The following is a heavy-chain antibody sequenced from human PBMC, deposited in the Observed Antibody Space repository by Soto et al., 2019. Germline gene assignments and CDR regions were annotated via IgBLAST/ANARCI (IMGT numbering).Heavy chain of an antibody. J-gene: IGHJ5*02. Sequence: GGSLRLSCAASGFTFSSYWMSWVRQAPGKGLEWVANIKQDGSEKYYVDSVKGRFTISRDNAKNTLYLQMNSLRADDTAVYYCAKGSSSPPNWFDPWGQGTLVTVSS. CDR3: AKGSSSPPNWFDP. D-gene: IGHD2-2*01. V-gene: IGHV3-7*03. CDR2: IKQDGSEK. CDR1: GFTFSSYW.